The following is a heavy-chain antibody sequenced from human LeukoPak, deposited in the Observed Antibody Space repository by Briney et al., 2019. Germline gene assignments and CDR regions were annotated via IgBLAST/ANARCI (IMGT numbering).Heavy chain of an antibody. CDR3: ARESIAVQLERSYYYYYMDV. D-gene: IGHD1-1*01. J-gene: IGHJ6*03. CDR1: GDSVSSNSAA. V-gene: IGHV6-1*01. CDR2: TYYRSKWYN. Sequence: SQTLSLTCAISGDSVSSNSAAWNWIRQSPSRGLEWLGRTYYRSKWYNDYAVSVKSRITINPDTSKNQFSLQLNSVTPEDTAVYYCARESIAVQLERSYYYYYMDVWGKGTTVTISS.